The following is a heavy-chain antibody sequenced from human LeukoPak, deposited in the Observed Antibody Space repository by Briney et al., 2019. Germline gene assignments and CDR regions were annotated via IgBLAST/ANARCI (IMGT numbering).Heavy chain of an antibody. D-gene: IGHD4-17*01. V-gene: IGHV4-31*03. Sequence: SETLSLTCTVSVGSISSGGYYWSWIRQHPGKGLEWIGYIYYSGSTYYNPSLKSRVTISVDTSKNQFSLKLSSVTAADTAVYYCARAVYYGDRLHFDYWGQGTLVTVSS. CDR1: VGSISSGGYY. CDR2: IYYSGST. J-gene: IGHJ4*02. CDR3: ARAVYYGDRLHFDY.